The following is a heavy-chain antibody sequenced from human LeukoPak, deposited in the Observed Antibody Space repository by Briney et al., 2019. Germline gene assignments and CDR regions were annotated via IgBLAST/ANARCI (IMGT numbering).Heavy chain of an antibody. CDR2: ISYDGSNK. Sequence: PGGSLRLSCAASGFTFSSYAMHWVRQAPGKGLEWVAVISYDGSNKYYADSVKGRFTISRDNSKNTLYLQMNSLRAEDTAVYYCARDPLGYKSSSFRPSNYYYYGMDVWGQGTTVTVSS. J-gene: IGHJ6*02. V-gene: IGHV3-30-3*01. CDR1: GFTFSSYA. CDR3: ARDPLGYKSSSFRPSNYYYYGMDV. D-gene: IGHD6-13*01.